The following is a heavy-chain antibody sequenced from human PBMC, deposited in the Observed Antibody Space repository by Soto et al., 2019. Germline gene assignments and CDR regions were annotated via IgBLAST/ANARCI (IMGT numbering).Heavy chain of an antibody. CDR2: ISPDGRST. Sequence: GGSLRLSCAASGFTFSSHWMHWVRQAPGKGLVWVSRISPDGRSTVYADSVKGRFTISRDNAKNTLYLQMNSLRAEDTAEYYWAIWALPRDDSIDILGQGTMVTVAS. J-gene: IGHJ3*02. D-gene: IGHD3-22*01. V-gene: IGHV3-74*01. CDR1: GFTFSSHW. CDR3: AIWALPRDDSIDI.